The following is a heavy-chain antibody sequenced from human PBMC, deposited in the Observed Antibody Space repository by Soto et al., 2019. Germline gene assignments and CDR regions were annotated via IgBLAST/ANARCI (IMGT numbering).Heavy chain of an antibody. CDR2: IYSGGST. CDR3: ARSSNSIAAAGTGFDY. J-gene: IGHJ4*02. Sequence: PVGSLRLSCAASGFTVSSNYMSWVRQAPGKGLEWVSVIYSGGSTYYADSVKGRFTISRDNSKNTLYLQMNSLRAEGTAVYYCARSSNSIAAAGTGFDYWGQGTLVTVSS. V-gene: IGHV3-53*01. CDR1: GFTVSSNY. D-gene: IGHD6-13*01.